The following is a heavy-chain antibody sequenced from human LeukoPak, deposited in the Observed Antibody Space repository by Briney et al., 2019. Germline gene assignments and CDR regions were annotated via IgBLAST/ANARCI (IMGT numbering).Heavy chain of an antibody. CDR2: IDPEDGET. CDR3: ARNYFEF. J-gene: IGHJ4*02. V-gene: IGHV1-69-2*01. CDR1: GYKFTDHF. Sequence: ASVKVSCKLSGYKFTDHFVHWVKQAPGKGLQWMGLIDPEDGETKYAAMFEDRVTITADTSRDSVFLDLKNLRSEDTAMYYCARNYFEFWGQGSLVTVSA.